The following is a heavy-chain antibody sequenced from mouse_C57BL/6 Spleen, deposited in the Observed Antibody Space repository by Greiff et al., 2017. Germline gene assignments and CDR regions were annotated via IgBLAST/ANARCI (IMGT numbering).Heavy chain of an antibody. J-gene: IGHJ2*01. CDR2: IYPRSGNT. CDR1: GYTFTSYV. CDR3: ARGENYFDY. Sequence: LVESGAELARPGASVKLSCKASGYTFTSYVISWVKQRTGQGLEWIGVIYPRSGNTYYNEKFKGKATLTADKSSSTAYMELRSLTSEDSAVYVCARGENYFDYWGQGTTLTVSS. V-gene: IGHV1-81*01.